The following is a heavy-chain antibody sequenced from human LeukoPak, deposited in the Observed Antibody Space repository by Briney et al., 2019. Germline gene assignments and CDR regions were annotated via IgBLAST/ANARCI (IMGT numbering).Heavy chain of an antibody. CDR2: ISGSGGNT. V-gene: IGHV3-23*01. CDR1: GFTVSSNY. CDR3: AKAYSSSRAPFDY. Sequence: GGSLRLSCAASGFTVSSNYMSWVRQAPGEGLEWVSAISGSGGNTYYADSVKGRFTISRDNSKNTLYLQMNSLRAEDTAVYYCAKAYSSSRAPFDYWGQGTLVTVSS. J-gene: IGHJ4*02. D-gene: IGHD6-13*01.